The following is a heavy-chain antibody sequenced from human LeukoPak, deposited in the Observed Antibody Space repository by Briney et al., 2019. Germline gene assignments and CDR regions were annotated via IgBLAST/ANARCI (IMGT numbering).Heavy chain of an antibody. CDR1: GFTFSNYG. Sequence: GRSLRLSCAASGFTFSNYGIHWVRQAPGKGLEWVAVISYDGSHKYYADSVKGRFTISRDNSKNTLYLQMNSLRAEDTAVYYCARIGAATYAFDIWGQGTMVTVSS. J-gene: IGHJ3*02. D-gene: IGHD1-26*01. CDR2: ISYDGSHK. CDR3: ARIGAATYAFDI. V-gene: IGHV3-30*03.